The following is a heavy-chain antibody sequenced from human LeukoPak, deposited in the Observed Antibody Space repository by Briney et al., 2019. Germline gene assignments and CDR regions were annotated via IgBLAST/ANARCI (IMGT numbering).Heavy chain of an antibody. CDR3: ARDRPSIAARRPLWY. CDR1: GYTFTSYY. Sequence: ASVKVSCKASGYTFTSYYMHWVRQAPGQGLEWMGIINPSDGSTSYAQKFQGRVTMTRDTSTSTVYMELSSLRSEDTAVYYCARDRPSIAARRPLWYWGQGTLVTVSS. J-gene: IGHJ4*02. D-gene: IGHD6-6*01. CDR2: INPSDGST. V-gene: IGHV1-46*01.